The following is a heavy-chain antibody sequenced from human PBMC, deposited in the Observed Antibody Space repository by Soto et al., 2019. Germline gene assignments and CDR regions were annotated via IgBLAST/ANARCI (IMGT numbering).Heavy chain of an antibody. V-gene: IGHV3-48*03. CDR1: GFTFSSYE. D-gene: IGHD6-19*01. CDR3: ARADSSGWYEGYFDY. CDR2: ISSSGSTI. J-gene: IGHJ4*02. Sequence: PGGSLRLSCAASGFTFSSYEMNWVRQAPGKGLEWVSYISSSGSTIYYADSVKGRFTISRDNAKNSLYLQMNSLRAEDTAVYYCARADSSGWYEGYFDYWGQGTLVTVSS.